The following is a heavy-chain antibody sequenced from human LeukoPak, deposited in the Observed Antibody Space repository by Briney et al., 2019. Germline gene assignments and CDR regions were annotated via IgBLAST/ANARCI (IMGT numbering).Heavy chain of an antibody. Sequence: GASVKVSCKASGFTFTSSAMQWVRQARGQRLEWIGWIVVGSGNTNYAQKFQERVTITRDMSTSTAYMELSSLRSEDTAVYYCARDRGRSGSYASPDYWGQGTLVTVSS. V-gene: IGHV1-58*02. D-gene: IGHD1-26*01. CDR1: GFTFTSSA. J-gene: IGHJ4*02. CDR3: ARDRGRSGSYASPDY. CDR2: IVVGSGNT.